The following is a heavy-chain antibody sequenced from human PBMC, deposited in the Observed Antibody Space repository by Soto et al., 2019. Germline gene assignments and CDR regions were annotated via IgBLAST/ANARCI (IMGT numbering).Heavy chain of an antibody. V-gene: IGHV4-39*01. D-gene: IGHD2-15*01. CDR2: IYHAGCT. Sequence: PSETLSLTCTVSGGSISSTDHYWGWIRQPPGKGLEWLGSIYHAGCTFHNQSLKRRATITVDTSRNQFWLRLSSVSASDTAVYYCARLVFHCLRGSCDDYNFYGLDVWGQGTTVTVSS. CDR3: ARLVFHCLRGSCDDYNFYGLDV. CDR1: GGSISSTDHY. J-gene: IGHJ6*02.